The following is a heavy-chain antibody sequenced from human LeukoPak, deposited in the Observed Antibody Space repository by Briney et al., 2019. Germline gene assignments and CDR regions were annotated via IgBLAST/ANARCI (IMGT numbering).Heavy chain of an antibody. V-gene: IGHV3-11*04. J-gene: IGHJ4*02. Sequence: GGSLRLSCAASGFTFSDYYMSWIRQAPGKGLEWISYISSSGDTIFYADSVKGRFTISRDNSKNTLYLQMNSLRAEDTAVYYCAKDVMMGIDYWGQGTLVTVSS. CDR3: AKDVMMGIDY. CDR2: ISSSGDTI. CDR1: GFTFSDYY. D-gene: IGHD7-27*01.